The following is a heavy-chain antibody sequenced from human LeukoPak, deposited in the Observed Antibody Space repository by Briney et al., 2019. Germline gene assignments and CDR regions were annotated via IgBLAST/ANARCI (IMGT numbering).Heavy chain of an antibody. V-gene: IGHV3-30-3*01. CDR2: ISYDGSNK. CDR1: GFTFSSYA. CDR3: ARDRANGDYPSLEIDY. J-gene: IGHJ4*02. Sequence: GGSLRLSCAASGFTFSSYAMHWVRRAPGKGLEWVAVISYDGSNKYYADSVKGRFTISRDNSKNTLYLQMSSLRAEDTAVYYCARDRANGDYPSLEIDYWGQGTLVTVSS. D-gene: IGHD4-17*01.